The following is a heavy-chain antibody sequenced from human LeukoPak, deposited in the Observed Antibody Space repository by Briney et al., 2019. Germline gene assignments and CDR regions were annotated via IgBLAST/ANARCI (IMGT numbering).Heavy chain of an antibody. CDR3: ARPAELYYYYGMDV. D-gene: IGHD1-7*01. Sequence: GGSLRLSCAASGFTFSSYAMSWVRQAPGKGLEWVSAISGSGGSTDYADSVKGRFTISSDNSKNTLYLQMNSLRAEDTAVYYCARPAELYYYYGMDVWGQGTTVTVSS. V-gene: IGHV3-23*01. J-gene: IGHJ6*02. CDR1: GFTFSSYA. CDR2: ISGSGGST.